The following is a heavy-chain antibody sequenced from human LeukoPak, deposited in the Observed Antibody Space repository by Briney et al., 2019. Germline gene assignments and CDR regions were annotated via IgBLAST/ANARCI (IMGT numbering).Heavy chain of an antibody. Sequence: SETLSLTCTVSSGSITNYYWSWIRQPRGNGLEWIGYIYYTGSTNYNPSLKGRVTMSIDTSKNQFSLKLSSVTAADTAVYYCASLPYSRSPLFDLWGQGTLVTVSS. CDR2: IYYTGST. J-gene: IGHJ4*02. D-gene: IGHD6-6*01. CDR3: ASLPYSRSPLFDL. CDR1: SGSITNYY. V-gene: IGHV4-59*01.